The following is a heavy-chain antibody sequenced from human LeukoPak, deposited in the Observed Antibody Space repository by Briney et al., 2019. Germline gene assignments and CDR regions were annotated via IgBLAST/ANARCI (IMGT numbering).Heavy chain of an antibody. CDR2: ILFDGSNK. CDR3: ARGGDYPFDY. CDR1: GFTFSTYV. Sequence: PGGSLRLSCAASGFTFSTYVMHWVRQAPGKGLQWVAVILFDGSNKYYADSVKGRFTISRDNAKNTLHLQMNRLRAEDTALYYCARGGDYPFDYWGQGTLVTVSS. V-gene: IGHV3-30*07. D-gene: IGHD4-17*01. J-gene: IGHJ4*02.